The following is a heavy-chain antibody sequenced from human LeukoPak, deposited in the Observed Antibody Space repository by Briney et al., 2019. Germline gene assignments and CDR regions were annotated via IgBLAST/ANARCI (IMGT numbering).Heavy chain of an antibody. CDR3: ARDHLYGDYTDY. D-gene: IGHD4-17*01. CDR1: GFTFSDYY. Sequence: GGSLRLSCAASGFTFSDYYMSWIRQAPGKGLEWVANIKQDGSEKYYVDSVKGRFTISRDNAKNSLYLQMNSLRAEDTAVYYCARDHLYGDYTDYWGQGTLVTVSS. J-gene: IGHJ4*02. V-gene: IGHV3-7*01. CDR2: IKQDGSEK.